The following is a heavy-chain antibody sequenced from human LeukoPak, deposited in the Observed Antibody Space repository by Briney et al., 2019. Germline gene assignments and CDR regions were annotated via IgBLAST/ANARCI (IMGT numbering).Heavy chain of an antibody. D-gene: IGHD6-13*01. CDR2: IYYRGST. CDR3: ARGAAATRG. CDR1: GASVSSDNYY. J-gene: IGHJ4*02. V-gene: IGHV4-61*01. Sequence: SETLSLTCTVSGASVSSDNYYWSWLRQPPGKGLEWFGYIYYRGSTNYNPSLKSRVTISLNTSKNQFSLSLSSVTAADTAVYYCARGAAATRGWGQGTLVTVSS.